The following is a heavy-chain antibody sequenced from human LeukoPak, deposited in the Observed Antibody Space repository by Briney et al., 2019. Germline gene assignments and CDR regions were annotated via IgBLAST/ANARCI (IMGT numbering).Heavy chain of an antibody. CDR3: GRATYHSDGSAYRWYFDL. D-gene: IGHD3-16*01. CDR2: ISSSGSTI. CDR1: GFTFTDYY. J-gene: IGHJ2*01. V-gene: IGHV3-11*01. Sequence: GRSLRPSCAPSGFTFTDYYISWSRQAPGKGLGWVSYISSSGSTIYYADSVKGRFNISRDNAKNSLYLQMNSLRAQDTAVYYCGRATYHSDGSAYRWYFDLWGRGTLVTVSS.